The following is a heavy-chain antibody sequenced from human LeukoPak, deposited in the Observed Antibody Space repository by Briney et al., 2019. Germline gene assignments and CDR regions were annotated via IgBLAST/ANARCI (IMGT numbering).Heavy chain of an antibody. CDR1: GFTFSSYW. CDR3: ARSRISTIFGVVIHGDAFDI. Sequence: PGGSLRLSCAASGFTFSSYWMSWVRQAPGKGLEWVANIKQDGSEKYYVDSVKGRFTISRDNDKNSLYLQMNSLRAEDTAVYYCARSRISTIFGVVIHGDAFDIWGQGTMVTVSS. CDR2: IKQDGSEK. D-gene: IGHD3-3*01. J-gene: IGHJ3*02. V-gene: IGHV3-7*01.